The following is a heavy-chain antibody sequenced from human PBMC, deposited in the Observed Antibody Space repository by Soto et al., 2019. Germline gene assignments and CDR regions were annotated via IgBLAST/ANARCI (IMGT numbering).Heavy chain of an antibody. Sequence: PGGSLRLSCSASVCPFYSYGMHWVRPAPGKGLEWVAVIWYDGSNKYYADSVKGRFTISRDNSKNTLYLQMNSLRAEDTAVYYCAREFSYYYDSSGYYPDPFDYWGQGTLVTVSS. CDR1: VCPFYSYG. D-gene: IGHD3-22*01. CDR2: IWYDGSNK. CDR3: AREFSYYYDSSGYYPDPFDY. V-gene: IGHV3-33*08. J-gene: IGHJ4*02.